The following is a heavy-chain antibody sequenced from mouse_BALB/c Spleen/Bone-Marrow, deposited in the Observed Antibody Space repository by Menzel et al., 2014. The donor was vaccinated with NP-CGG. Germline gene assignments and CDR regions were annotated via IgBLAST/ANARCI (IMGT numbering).Heavy chain of an antibody. Sequence: VQLQQSGPELVKPGASVKISCKASGYAFSSSWMNWVKQRPGQGLEWIGRIYPGDGDTNYNGKFKGKATLTADKSSSTAYMQLSSLTSVESAVYFCARSGYDYENYWGQGTTLTVSS. CDR3: ARSGYDYENY. CDR2: IYPGDGDT. CDR1: GYAFSSSW. J-gene: IGHJ2*01. V-gene: IGHV1-82*01. D-gene: IGHD2-4*01.